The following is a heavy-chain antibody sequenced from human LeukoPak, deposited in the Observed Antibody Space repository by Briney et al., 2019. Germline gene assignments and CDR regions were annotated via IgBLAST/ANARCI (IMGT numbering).Heavy chain of an antibody. CDR3: ARLPPYSSSSYYFDY. V-gene: IGHV4-34*01. CDR1: GGSFSGYY. CDR2: IYHSGIT. J-gene: IGHJ4*02. D-gene: IGHD6-6*01. Sequence: SETLSLTCAVYGGSFSGYYWSWIRQPPGKGLEWIGSIYHSGITYYNPSLKSRVTISVDTSKNQFSLKPSSVTAADTAVYYCARLPPYSSSSYYFDYWGQGTLVTVSS.